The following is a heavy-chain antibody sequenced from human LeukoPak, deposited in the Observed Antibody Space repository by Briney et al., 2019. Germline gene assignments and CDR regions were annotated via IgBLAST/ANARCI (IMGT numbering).Heavy chain of an antibody. CDR1: GFTFSSYS. CDR3: AKVPYGDYANAFDI. V-gene: IGHV3-21*01. J-gene: IGHJ3*02. CDR2: ISSSSSYI. Sequence: GGSLRLSCAASGFTFSSYSMNWVRQAPGKGLEWVSSISSSSSYIYYADSVKGRFTISRDNSKNTLYLQMNSLRAEDTAVYYCAKVPYGDYANAFDIWGQGTMVTVSS. D-gene: IGHD4-17*01.